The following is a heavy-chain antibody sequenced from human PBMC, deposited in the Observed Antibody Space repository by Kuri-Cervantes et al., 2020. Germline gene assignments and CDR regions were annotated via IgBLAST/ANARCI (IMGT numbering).Heavy chain of an antibody. CDR2: INHSGST. CDR3: AREGSGWGIDY. CDR1: GGSFSGYY. Sequence: ESLKISCAVYGGSFSGYYWSWIRQPPGKGLEWIGEINHSGSTNYNPSLKSRITISVDTSKNQFSLNLNSVTAADTAVYYCAREGSGWGIDYWGQGTLVTGSS. V-gene: IGHV4-34*01. D-gene: IGHD3-10*01. J-gene: IGHJ4*02.